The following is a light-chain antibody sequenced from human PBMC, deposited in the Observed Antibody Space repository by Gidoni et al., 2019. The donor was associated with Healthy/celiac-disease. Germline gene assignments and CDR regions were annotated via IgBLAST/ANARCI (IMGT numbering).Light chain of an antibody. CDR2: AAS. CDR3: LQDYNYPRT. CDR1: QGIRNA. J-gene: IGKJ1*01. Sequence: AIQMTQSPSSLSASVGDRVTITCRASQGIRNALGWYQQKPGKAPKLLIYAASSLQSGVPSSFSGSGSGTDFTLTISSLQPEDFATYYCLQDYNYPRTFGQGTKVEIK. V-gene: IGKV1-6*01.